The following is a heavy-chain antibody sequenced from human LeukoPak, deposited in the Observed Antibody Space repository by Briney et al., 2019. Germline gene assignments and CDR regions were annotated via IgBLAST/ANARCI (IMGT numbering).Heavy chain of an antibody. V-gene: IGHV4-34*01. CDR3: ARGRRGELLPRPFDY. Sequence: SETLSLTCAVYGGSFSGYYWSWIRQPPGKGLEWIGEINHSGSTNYNPSLKSRVTISVDTSKNQFSLKLSSVTAADTAVYYCARGRRGELLPRPFDYWGQGTLVTVSS. CDR2: INHSGST. J-gene: IGHJ4*02. D-gene: IGHD1-26*01. CDR1: GGSFSGYY.